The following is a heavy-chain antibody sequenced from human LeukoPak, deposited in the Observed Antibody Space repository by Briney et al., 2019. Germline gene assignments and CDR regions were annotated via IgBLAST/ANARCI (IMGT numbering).Heavy chain of an antibody. J-gene: IGHJ4*02. Sequence: GGSLRLSCAASGFTFSSYWMNWVRQAPGKGLQWVVNINQDASEKYYVESVKGRFAISRDNAKSSLYLQMNSLRAEDTAVYYCASYYYGSGTSLGYWGQGTLVTVSS. CDR2: INQDASEK. V-gene: IGHV3-7*01. D-gene: IGHD3-10*01. CDR3: ASYYYGSGTSLGY. CDR1: GFTFSSYW.